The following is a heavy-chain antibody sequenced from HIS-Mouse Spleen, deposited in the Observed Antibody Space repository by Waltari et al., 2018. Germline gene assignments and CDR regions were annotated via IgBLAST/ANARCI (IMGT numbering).Heavy chain of an antibody. D-gene: IGHD3-3*01. CDR2: IYYSGRT. V-gene: IGHV4-39*07. Sequence: GLVKPSETLSLTCTVSGGSISSSSYYWGWIRQPPGKGLEWIGSIYYSGRTYYTPPLNGQVTIAVDTSKNQFSLKLSSVTAADTAVYYCARAPTGFLEWFDAFDIWGQGTMVTVSS. J-gene: IGHJ3*02. CDR3: ARAPTGFLEWFDAFDI. CDR1: GGSISSSSYY.